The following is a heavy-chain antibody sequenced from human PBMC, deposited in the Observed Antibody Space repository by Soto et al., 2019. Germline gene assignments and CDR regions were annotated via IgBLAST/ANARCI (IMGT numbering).Heavy chain of an antibody. J-gene: IGHJ6*02. CDR3: ARALRYFDWLWAARATGPSNYYYYGMDV. D-gene: IGHD3-9*01. Sequence: SVKVSCKASGGTFSSYAISWVRQAPGQGLEWMGGIIPIFGTANYAQKFQGRVTITADESTSTAYMELSSLRSEDTAVYYCARALRYFDWLWAARATGPSNYYYYGMDVWGQGTTVTVSS. CDR2: IIPIFGTA. CDR1: GGTFSSYA. V-gene: IGHV1-69*13.